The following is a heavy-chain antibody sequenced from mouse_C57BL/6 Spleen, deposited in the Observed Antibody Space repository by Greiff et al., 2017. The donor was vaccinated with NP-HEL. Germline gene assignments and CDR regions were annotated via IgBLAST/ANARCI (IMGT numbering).Heavy chain of an antibody. J-gene: IGHJ4*01. Sequence: EVQLQQSGPGLVKPSQSLSLTCSVTGYSITSGYYWNWIRQFPGNKLEWMGYISYDGSNNYNPSLKNRISITRDTSKNQFFLKLNSVTTEDTATYYCARARSYYAMDYWGQGTSVTVSS. CDR3: ARARSYYAMDY. CDR2: ISYDGSN. V-gene: IGHV3-6*01. CDR1: GYSITSGYY.